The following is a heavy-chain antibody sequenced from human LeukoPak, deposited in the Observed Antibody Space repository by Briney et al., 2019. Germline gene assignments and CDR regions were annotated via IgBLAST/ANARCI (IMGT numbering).Heavy chain of an antibody. Sequence: GGSLRLSCAASGFTFSSYAMSWVRQAPGKGLEWVSAISGSGGSTYYADSVKGRFTISRDNSKNTLYLQMNSLRAEDTAVYYCAKVRPLIVVAITLFDYWGQGTLVTVSS. CDR2: ISGSGGST. CDR3: AKVRPLIVVAITLFDY. CDR1: GFTFSSYA. V-gene: IGHV3-23*01. J-gene: IGHJ4*02. D-gene: IGHD3-22*01.